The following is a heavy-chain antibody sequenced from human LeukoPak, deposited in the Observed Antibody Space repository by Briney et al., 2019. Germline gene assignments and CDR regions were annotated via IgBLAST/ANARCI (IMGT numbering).Heavy chain of an antibody. Sequence: GGSLRLSCVASGFAVSTTYMSWVRQAPGKGLAWVSAIYSGGTYYAYADSVKGRFTISRDTSKNTLYLQMNSLRVEDTAVYYCARVTLIRGPPPVWGRGTLVSVSS. CDR1: GFAVSTTY. CDR2: IYSGGTY. J-gene: IGHJ4*02. CDR3: ARVTLIRGPPPV. V-gene: IGHV3-53*01. D-gene: IGHD3-10*01.